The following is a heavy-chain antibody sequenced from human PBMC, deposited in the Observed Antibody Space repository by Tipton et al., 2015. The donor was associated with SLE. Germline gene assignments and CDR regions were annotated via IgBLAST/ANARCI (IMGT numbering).Heavy chain of an antibody. CDR1: GYSIRSGYY. CDR3: VRRPVAGMLGRDYWYFDL. D-gene: IGHD6-19*01. Sequence: TLSLTCAVSGYSIRSGYYWGWIRQPPGKGLEWIGSMYHSGSTYHNPSLKSRVTISVDTSKNQFSLRLSSVTAADTAVYYCVRRPVAGMLGRDYWYFDLWGRGTLVTVSS. V-gene: IGHV4-38-2*01. CDR2: MYHSGST. J-gene: IGHJ2*01.